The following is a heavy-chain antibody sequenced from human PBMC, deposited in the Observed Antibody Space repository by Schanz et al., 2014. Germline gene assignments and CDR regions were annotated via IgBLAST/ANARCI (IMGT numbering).Heavy chain of an antibody. CDR1: GGSISSGGYS. CDR3: YGMDV. V-gene: IGHV4-30-4*07. Sequence: QVQLQESGPGLVKPSQTLSLTCAVSGGSISSGGYSWSWIRQPPGKGLEWIGYIFFRGSTYYNPSLKSRFTISVDTSKNHFSLRLTSVTAADTAVYYCYGMDVWGQGTTVTVSS. CDR2: IFFRGST. J-gene: IGHJ6*02.